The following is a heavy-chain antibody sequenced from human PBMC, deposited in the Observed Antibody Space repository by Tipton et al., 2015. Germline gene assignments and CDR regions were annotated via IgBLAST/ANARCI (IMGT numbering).Heavy chain of an antibody. CDR1: GGSIDSTSYY. J-gene: IGHJ6*02. V-gene: IGHV4-61*01. D-gene: IGHD1-26*01. CDR2: IFYRESA. CDR3: ARDTLSGGATTPYFSYGMDV. Sequence: TLSLTCTVSGGSIDSTSYYWSWIRQPPGKGLEWIGFIFYRESAYYNPSLKSRVYISVDTSKSQFSLKLSSVTAADTAVYYCARDTLSGGATTPYFSYGMDVWGQGTTVTVSS.